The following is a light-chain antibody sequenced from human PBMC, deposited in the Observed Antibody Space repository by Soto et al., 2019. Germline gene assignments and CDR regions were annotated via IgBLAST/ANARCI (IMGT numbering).Light chain of an antibody. J-gene: IGKJ5*01. CDR1: QGISSY. V-gene: IGKV1-8*01. CDR3: QQYYSYPST. CDR2: AAS. Sequence: AIRMTQSPSSLSASTGDRVTITCRASQGISSYLAWYQQKPGKAPKLLIYAASTLQSGVPSRFSGNGSGTDFTLTISCLHSEDFATYYCQQYYSYPSTFGQGTRLEIK.